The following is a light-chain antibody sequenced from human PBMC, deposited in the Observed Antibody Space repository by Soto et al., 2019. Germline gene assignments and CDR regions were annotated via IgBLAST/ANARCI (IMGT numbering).Light chain of an antibody. CDR1: QSVGSY. Sequence: EIVLIQSPATLSLSPGEGATLSCRASQSVGSYLAWYQHKPCQAPRLLISDASNRATGIPARFSGSGSETDFTLTISSLEPEDSAVYYCQQRSNWPSLTFGGGTKVDI. CDR3: QQRSNWPSLT. J-gene: IGKJ4*01. V-gene: IGKV3-11*01. CDR2: DAS.